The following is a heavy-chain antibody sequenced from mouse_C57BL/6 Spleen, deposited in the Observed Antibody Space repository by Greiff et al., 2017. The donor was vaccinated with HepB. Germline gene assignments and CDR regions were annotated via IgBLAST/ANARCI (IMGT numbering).Heavy chain of an antibody. Sequence: QVQLQQSGPGLVQPSQSLSITCTVSGFSLTSYGVHWVRQSPGKGLEWLGVIWSGGSKDNNAAFISRLSLSKDNSKIQVFFNTKRLQADDTAIYYCARCLSTMAPGFAYWGQGTLVTVSA. CDR3: ARCLSTMAPGFAY. D-gene: IGHD2-1*01. CDR1: GFSLTSYG. J-gene: IGHJ3*01. V-gene: IGHV2-2*01. CDR2: IWSGGSK.